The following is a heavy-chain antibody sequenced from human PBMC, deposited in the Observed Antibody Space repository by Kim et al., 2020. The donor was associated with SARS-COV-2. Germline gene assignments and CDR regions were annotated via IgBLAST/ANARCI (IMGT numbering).Heavy chain of an antibody. J-gene: IGHJ5*02. D-gene: IGHD3-22*01. CDR3: ARRARSTMIFDP. V-gene: IGHV5-51*01. Sequence: YSPSFQGQVTISADKSISTAYLQWSSLKASDTAMYYCARRARSTMIFDPWGQGTLVTVSS.